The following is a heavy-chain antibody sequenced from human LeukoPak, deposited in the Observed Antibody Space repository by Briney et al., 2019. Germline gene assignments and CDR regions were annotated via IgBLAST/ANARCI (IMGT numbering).Heavy chain of an antibody. V-gene: IGHV3-20*04. CDR2: IDWSGGHT. CDR1: GFTFSSYA. D-gene: IGHD4-17*01. CDR3: ARGPDGDYSYNYFDY. Sequence: GGPLRLSCAASGFTFSSYAMSWVRQVPGKGLEWVSGIDWSGGHTGYGESVKGRFTISRDNAKSSLYLQMNSLRVEDTALYYCARGPDGDYSYNYFDYWGQGILVTVSS. J-gene: IGHJ4*02.